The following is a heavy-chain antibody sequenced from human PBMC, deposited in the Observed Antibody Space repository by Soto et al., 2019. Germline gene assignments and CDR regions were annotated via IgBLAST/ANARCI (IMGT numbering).Heavy chain of an antibody. D-gene: IGHD4-17*01. Sequence: QVQLVQSGAEVKKPGSSVKVSCKASGGTFSSYAISWVRKAPRQGLEWMGGIIPIFGTANYAQKFQGRVTITADESTSTAYMELSSLRSEDTAVYYCARYDYGGNYYYYGMDVWGQGTTVTVSS. CDR1: GGTFSSYA. CDR3: ARYDYGGNYYYYGMDV. J-gene: IGHJ6*02. V-gene: IGHV1-69*12. CDR2: IIPIFGTA.